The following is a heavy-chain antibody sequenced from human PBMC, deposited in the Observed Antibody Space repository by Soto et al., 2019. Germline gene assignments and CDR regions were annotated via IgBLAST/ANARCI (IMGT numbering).Heavy chain of an antibody. V-gene: IGHV4-59*01. CDR2: VYNSGRT. J-gene: IGHJ4*02. Sequence: PSETLSLTCTVSGGSISSNYWTWIRQPPGKGLEWIGYVYNSGRTNYNPSLKSRVTISEDTSKSQFYLKVNSMTAADTAVYYCARYRREAVAGYTLDNWGQGILVTVSS. D-gene: IGHD6-13*01. CDR3: ARYRREAVAGYTLDN. CDR1: GGSISSNY.